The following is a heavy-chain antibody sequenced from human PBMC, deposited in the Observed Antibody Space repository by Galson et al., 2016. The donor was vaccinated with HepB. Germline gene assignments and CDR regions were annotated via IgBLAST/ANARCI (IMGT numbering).Heavy chain of an antibody. CDR3: ARDRDRSLDY. D-gene: IGHD5-24*01. V-gene: IGHV1-18*04. Sequence: SVKVSCKASGYTFTTNGISWVRQAPGQGLEWMGWISAHNGDTNSPQKLQGRVTLTTDTSTRTAYMELRSLKSDDTAVYYCARDRDRSLDYWGQGPLVTVSS. J-gene: IGHJ4*02. CDR2: ISAHNGDT. CDR1: GYTFTTNG.